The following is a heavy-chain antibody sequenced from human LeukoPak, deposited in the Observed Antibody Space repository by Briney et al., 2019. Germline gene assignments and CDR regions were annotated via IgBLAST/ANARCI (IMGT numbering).Heavy chain of an antibody. J-gene: IGHJ4*02. Sequence: AGGSLRLSCAASGFTFSSYSMNWVRQAPGKGLEWVSSISSSSSYIYYADSVKGRFTISRDNVKNSLYLQMNSLRAEDTAVYYCARSVVAATETFDYWGQGTLVTVSS. CDR3: ARSVVAATETFDY. CDR1: GFTFSSYS. V-gene: IGHV3-21*01. D-gene: IGHD2-15*01. CDR2: ISSSSSYI.